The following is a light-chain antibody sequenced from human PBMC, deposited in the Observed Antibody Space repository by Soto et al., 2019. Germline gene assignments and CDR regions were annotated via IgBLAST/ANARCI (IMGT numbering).Light chain of an antibody. Sequence: QAVVTQEPSLTVSPGGTVTLTCASSTGAVTSGNYPNWFQQKPGQAPRALIYSTSTKHSWTPARFSGSLLGDKAALTLSGVQPEDEADYYCLLHYGGAYAFGTGTKLTVL. J-gene: IGLJ1*01. CDR1: TGAVTSGNY. CDR2: STS. V-gene: IGLV7-43*01. CDR3: LLHYGGAYA.